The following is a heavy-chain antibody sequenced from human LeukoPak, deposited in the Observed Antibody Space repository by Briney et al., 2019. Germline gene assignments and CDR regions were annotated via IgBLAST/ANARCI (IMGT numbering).Heavy chain of an antibody. CDR1: GGSFSGYY. CDR2: INHSGST. D-gene: IGHD2-21*01. V-gene: IGHV4-34*01. Sequence: SETLSLTCAVHGGSFSGYYWSWIRQPPGKGLEWIGEINHSGSTNYNPSLKSRVTISVDTSKNQFSLKLSSVTAADTAVYYCARAPRRAYYSRGYFDYWGQGTLVTVSS. J-gene: IGHJ4*02. CDR3: ARAPRRAYYSRGYFDY.